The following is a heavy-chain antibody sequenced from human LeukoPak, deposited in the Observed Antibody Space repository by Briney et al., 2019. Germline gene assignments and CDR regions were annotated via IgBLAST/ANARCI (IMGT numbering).Heavy chain of an antibody. V-gene: IGHV3-30*18. D-gene: IGHD6-13*01. CDR2: ISFDGSAK. J-gene: IGHJ4*02. CDR1: GFTFSSFG. CDR3: AKDRVTAAGYYFDY. Sequence: GGSLRLSCAASGFTFSSFGMHWVRQAPGKGLEWVSVISFDGSAKYYADSVKGRFTISRDNSKNTLYLQMTSLRAEDTAVYYCAKDRVTAAGYYFDYWGQGTLVTVSS.